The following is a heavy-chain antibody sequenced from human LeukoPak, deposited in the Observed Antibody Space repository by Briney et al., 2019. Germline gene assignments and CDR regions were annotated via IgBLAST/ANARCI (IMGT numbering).Heavy chain of an antibody. Sequence: ASVKFSCKASGYTLTSYDINWVRQATGQGLEWMGWMNPNSGNTGYAQKFQGRVTMTRNTSISTAYMELSSLRSEDTAVYYCARSERGGSRKTAAIKRWFDPWGQGTLVTVSS. J-gene: IGHJ5*02. CDR3: ARSERGGSRKTAAIKRWFDP. CDR2: MNPNSGNT. CDR1: GYTLTSYD. D-gene: IGHD2-2*02. V-gene: IGHV1-8*01.